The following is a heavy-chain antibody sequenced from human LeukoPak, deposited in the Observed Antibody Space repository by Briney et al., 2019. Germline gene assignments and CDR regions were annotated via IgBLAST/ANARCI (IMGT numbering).Heavy chain of an antibody. CDR3: AKGYGQRLVNNWFDP. CDR2: ISYDGSNK. D-gene: IGHD6-13*01. V-gene: IGHV3-30*18. J-gene: IGHJ5*02. Sequence: SCKASGYTFTSYGMHWVRQAPGKGLEWVAVISYDGSNKYYGDSVKGRFTISRDNSKNTLYLQMNSLRAEDTAVYYCAKGYGQRLVNNWFDPWGQGTLVTVSS. CDR1: GYTFTSYG.